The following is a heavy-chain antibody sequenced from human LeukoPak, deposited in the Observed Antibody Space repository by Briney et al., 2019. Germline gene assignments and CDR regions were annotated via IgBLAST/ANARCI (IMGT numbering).Heavy chain of an antibody. D-gene: IGHD3-22*01. Sequence: SETLSLTCTVSGGSISSYYWSWIRQPPGKGLEWIGYIYYSGSTNYNPSLKSRVTISVDTSKNQFSLKLSSVTAADTAVYYCAARQEGQYYDSSGYYSDWGQGTLVTVSS. CDR2: IYYSGST. CDR3: AARQEGQYYDSSGYYSD. J-gene: IGHJ4*02. CDR1: GGSISSYY. V-gene: IGHV4-59*08.